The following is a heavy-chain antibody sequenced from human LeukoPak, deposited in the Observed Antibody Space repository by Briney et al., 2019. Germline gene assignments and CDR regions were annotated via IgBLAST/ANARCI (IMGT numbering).Heavy chain of an antibody. CDR1: GFTFSSYS. CDR2: ISSSSSTI. J-gene: IGHJ6*03. D-gene: IGHD2-2*01. V-gene: IGHV3-48*04. CDR3: ARDHDIVVVPAIQYYYYMDV. Sequence: GSLRLSCAASGFTFSSYSMNWVRQAPGKGLEWVSYISSSSSTIYYADSVKGRFTISRDNAKNSLYLQMNSLRAEDTAVYYCARDHDIVVVPAIQYYYYMDVWGKGTTVTVSS.